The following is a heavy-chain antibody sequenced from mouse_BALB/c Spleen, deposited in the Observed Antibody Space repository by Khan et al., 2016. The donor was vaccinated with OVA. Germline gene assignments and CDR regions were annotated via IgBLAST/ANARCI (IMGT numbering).Heavy chain of an antibody. J-gene: IGHJ4*01. V-gene: IGHV5-17*02. D-gene: IGHD2-3*01. Sequence: EVELVASGGGLVQPGGSRKLSCAASGFTLSSFGMHWVRQAPEKGLEWVAYISSGSNTINYADTVKGRFTISSDTSQNTLFLQMTSLRSEDTAMYYCTRRRIYDGCYGGAMDYWGQGTSVTVSS. CDR3: TRRRIYDGCYGGAMDY. CDR1: GFTLSSFG. CDR2: ISSGSNTI.